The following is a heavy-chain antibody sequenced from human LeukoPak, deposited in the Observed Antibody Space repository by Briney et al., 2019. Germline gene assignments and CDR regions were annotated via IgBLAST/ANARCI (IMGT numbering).Heavy chain of an antibody. CDR1: GGSISSGSYY. CDR3: AREPRLRSTTVTTGWYFDL. Sequence: SQTLSLTCTVSGGSISSGSYYWSWIRQPAGKGLEWIGRIYTSGSTNYNPSLKSRVTISVDTSKNQFSLKLSSVTAADTAVYYCAREPRLRSTTVTTGWYFDLWGRGTLATVSS. V-gene: IGHV4-61*02. D-gene: IGHD4-17*01. J-gene: IGHJ2*01. CDR2: IYTSGST.